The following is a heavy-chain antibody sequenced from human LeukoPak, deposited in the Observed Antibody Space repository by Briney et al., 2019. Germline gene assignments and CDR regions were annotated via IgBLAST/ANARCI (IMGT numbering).Heavy chain of an antibody. CDR1: GFTFSSYA. CDR2: IGGSGGST. Sequence: PGGSLRLSCAASGFTFSSYAMSWVRQAPGKGLEWVSAIGGSGGSTYYADSVKGRFTISRDNSKNTLYLQMNSLRAEDTAVYYCAKDRQYCSDGSCYSDYWGQGTLVTVSS. J-gene: IGHJ4*02. V-gene: IGHV3-23*01. CDR3: AKDRQYCSDGSCYSDY. D-gene: IGHD2-15*01.